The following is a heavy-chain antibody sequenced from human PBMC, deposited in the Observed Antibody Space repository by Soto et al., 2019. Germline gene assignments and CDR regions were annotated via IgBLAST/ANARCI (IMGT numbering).Heavy chain of an antibody. D-gene: IGHD3-3*01. J-gene: IGHJ6*04. CDR2: INSGNGNT. Sequence: QVQLVQSGAEVKKPGASVKDSCKASGYTFTSYAMHWVRQAPGQRLEWMGWINSGNGNTKYSHKCQGIVTINRDTSASTAYMEMSSLRSEYTAVYYCARGKGGYDFWSGYPHNLDVWGKGHKVTVSS. V-gene: IGHV1-3*01. CDR1: GYTFTSYA. CDR3: ARGKGGYDFWSGYPHNLDV.